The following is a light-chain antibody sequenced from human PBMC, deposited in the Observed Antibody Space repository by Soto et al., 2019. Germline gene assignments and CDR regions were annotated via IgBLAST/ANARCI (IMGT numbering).Light chain of an antibody. J-gene: IGKJ1*01. CDR3: QQFRNWPWT. CDR1: QSVSNY. V-gene: IGKV3D-15*01. Sequence: EMALTQSPDTLSVSPGERAAISGLASQSVSNYLAWYQQKPGQAPRLLIHGASTRATGIPARISGSGSGTEFTLTISSLQSEDFAVYYCQQFRNWPWTFGQGTKVDIK. CDR2: GAS.